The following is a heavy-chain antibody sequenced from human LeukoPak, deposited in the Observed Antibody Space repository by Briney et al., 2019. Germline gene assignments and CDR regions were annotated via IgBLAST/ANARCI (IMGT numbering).Heavy chain of an antibody. CDR3: ARGYCSGGSCYSVFWFDP. Sequence: PGGSLRLSCAASGFTFSSYAMSWVRQAPGKGLEWVSTIIGSGGFTYYADSVKGRFTISRDNSKNTLYLQMNSLRAEDTAVYYCARGYCSGGSCYSVFWFDPWGQGTLVTVSS. J-gene: IGHJ5*02. CDR2: IIGSGGFT. CDR1: GFTFSSYA. D-gene: IGHD2-15*01. V-gene: IGHV3-23*01.